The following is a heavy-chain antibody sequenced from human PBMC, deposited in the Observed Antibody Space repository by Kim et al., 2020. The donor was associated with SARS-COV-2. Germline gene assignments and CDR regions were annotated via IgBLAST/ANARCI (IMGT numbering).Heavy chain of an antibody. CDR1: GGSISSYY. Sequence: SETLSLTCTVSGGSISSYYWSWIRQPPGKGLEWIGYIYYSGSTNYNPSLKSRVTISVDTSKNQFSLKLSSVTAADTAVYYCARRAMVRGVQSGNWFDPWGQGTLVTVSS. D-gene: IGHD3-10*01. CDR3: ARRAMVRGVQSGNWFDP. CDR2: IYYSGST. V-gene: IGHV4-59*01. J-gene: IGHJ5*02.